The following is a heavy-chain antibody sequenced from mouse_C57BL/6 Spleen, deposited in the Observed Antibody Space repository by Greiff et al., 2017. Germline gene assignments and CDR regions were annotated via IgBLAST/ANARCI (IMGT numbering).Heavy chain of an antibody. CDR1: GYAFSSYW. Sequence: QVQLQQSGAELVKPGASVKISCKASGYAFSSYWMNWVKQRPGKGLEWIGQIYPGDGDTNYNGKFKGKATLTADKSSSTAYMQLSSLTSEDSAVYVCARSGYYGSSLDGDYWGQGTTLTVSS. J-gene: IGHJ2*01. CDR2: IYPGDGDT. D-gene: IGHD1-1*01. V-gene: IGHV1-80*01. CDR3: ARSGYYGSSLDGDY.